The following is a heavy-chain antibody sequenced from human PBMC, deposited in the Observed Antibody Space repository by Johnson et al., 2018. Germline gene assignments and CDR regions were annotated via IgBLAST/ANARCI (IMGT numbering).Heavy chain of an antibody. D-gene: IGHD2-15*01. Sequence: VQLVQSGGGLVQPGGSLRLSCVASGFSFSNSWMHWVRQAPGQGLEWVSRIENDGSRTIYADSVKARFTISKYNAKNTLDLQRNSLRVDETDLYYCTREWWEVWAWGQGTMVTVSS. CDR2: IENDGSRT. CDR1: GFSFSNSW. CDR3: TREWWEVWA. V-gene: IGHV3-74*01. J-gene: IGHJ3*01.